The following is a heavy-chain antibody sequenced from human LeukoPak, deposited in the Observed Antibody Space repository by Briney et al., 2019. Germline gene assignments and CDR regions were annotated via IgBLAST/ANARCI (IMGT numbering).Heavy chain of an antibody. J-gene: IGHJ4*02. CDR2: IYYSGST. CDR3: ARLRIAAAFDY. V-gene: IGHV4-39*01. CDR1: GGSISSSSYY. D-gene: IGHD6-13*01. Sequence: SETLSLTCTVSGGSISSSSYYWGWIRQPPGKGLEWIGSIYYSGSTYYNPSLKSRVTISVDTSKNQFSLKLSSVTAADTAVYYCARLRIAAAFDYWGQGTLVTVSS.